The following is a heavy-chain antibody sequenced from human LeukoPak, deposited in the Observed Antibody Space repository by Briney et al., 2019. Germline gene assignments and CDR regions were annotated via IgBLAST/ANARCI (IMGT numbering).Heavy chain of an antibody. V-gene: IGHV3-21*01. D-gene: IGHD5-18*01. Sequence: GGSLRLSCAASGFTFSSYSMNWVRQAPGKGLEWVSSISSSSAYIYYADSVKGRFTISRDNAKNSLYLQMNSLRAEDTAVYYCARLGTSSIQLGNWFDPWGQGTLVTVSS. CDR3: ARLGTSSIQLGNWFDP. J-gene: IGHJ5*02. CDR1: GFTFSSYS. CDR2: ISSSSAYI.